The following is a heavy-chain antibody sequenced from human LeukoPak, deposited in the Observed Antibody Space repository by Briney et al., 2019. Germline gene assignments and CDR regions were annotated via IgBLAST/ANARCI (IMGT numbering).Heavy chain of an antibody. D-gene: IGHD1-26*01. CDR2: INPSGGST. J-gene: IGHJ4*02. CDR3: AREFSGSYAHDY. CDR1: GYTLTSYY. Sequence: VASVKVSCKASGYTLTSYYMHWVRQAPGQGLEWMGIINPSGGSTSYAQKFQGRVTMTRDMSTSTVYMELSSLRSEDTAVYYCAREFSGSYAHDYWGQGTLVTVSS. V-gene: IGHV1-46*01.